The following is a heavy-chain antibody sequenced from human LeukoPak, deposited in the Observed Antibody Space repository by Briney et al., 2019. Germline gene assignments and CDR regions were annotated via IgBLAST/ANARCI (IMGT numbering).Heavy chain of an antibody. CDR1: GFTFSNFD. CDR2: ILYDGSQE. Sequence: GGSLRLSCAASGFTFSNFDMHWVRQAPGKGLEWVAVILYDGSQEYYADSVKGRFTISRDNSKNTLYLQMNSLRTEDTAMYYCAKDKRPGYSSSWSSWGQGTLVTVSS. V-gene: IGHV3-30*18. J-gene: IGHJ5*02. CDR3: AKDKRPGYSSSWSS. D-gene: IGHD6-13*01.